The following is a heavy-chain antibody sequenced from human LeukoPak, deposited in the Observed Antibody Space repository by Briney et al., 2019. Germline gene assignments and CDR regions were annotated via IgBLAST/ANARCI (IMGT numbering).Heavy chain of an antibody. CDR1: GFTFSDHF. J-gene: IGHJ4*02. D-gene: IGHD4-17*01. V-gene: IGHV3-53*01. CDR3: AKDPKRAYGDYLKTYYFDY. Sequence: GGSLRLSCAASGFTFSDHFMTWFRQAPGKGPEWISYISGVGATYYADSVKGRFTISRDNSKNTLYLQMNSLRAEDTAVYYCAKDPKRAYGDYLKTYYFDYWGQGTLVTVSS. CDR2: ISGVGAT.